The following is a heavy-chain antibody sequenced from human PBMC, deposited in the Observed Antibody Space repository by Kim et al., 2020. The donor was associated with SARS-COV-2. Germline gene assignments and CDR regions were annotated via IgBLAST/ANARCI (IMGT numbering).Heavy chain of an antibody. D-gene: IGHD6-19*01. J-gene: IGHJ4*02. CDR1: GFTFSSDW. V-gene: IGHV3-7*01. CDR2: IKQDGSEK. CDR3: TRPANGWAEGVY. Sequence: GGSLRLSCTGSGFTFSSDWMIWVRQAPGKGLEWLANIKQDGSEKYYVDSVKGRSTISRDNAKNSLYLHMNSLRPEDTAIYYCTRPANGWAEGVYWGQGT.